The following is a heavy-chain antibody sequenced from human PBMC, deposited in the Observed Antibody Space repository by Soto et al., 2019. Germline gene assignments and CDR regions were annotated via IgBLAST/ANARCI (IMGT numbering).Heavy chain of an antibody. V-gene: IGHV3-33*01. D-gene: IGHD3-10*01. J-gene: IGHJ6*02. CDR1: GFNFGSHG. CDR3: ARWTGEGFGESWDV. Sequence: QVQLVESGGGVVQPGRSLRLSCTASGFNFGSHGMHWVRQAPGKGLEWVGVIWYDGSNKFYGDSVKGRFIISRDNSKNTRYLELSSRRAEDTAVYYCARWTGEGFGESWDVWGQGTMVTVSS. CDR2: IWYDGSNK.